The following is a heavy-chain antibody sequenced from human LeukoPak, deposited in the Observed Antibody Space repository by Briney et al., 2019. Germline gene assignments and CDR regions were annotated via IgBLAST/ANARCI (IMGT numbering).Heavy chain of an antibody. Sequence: SVKVSCKASGDSISKFAVSWVRQAPGQGLQWMGGIIPIFGTADYAQKFQGRVTITADEATSTTYMELSSLKSEDTAIYYCTTRSCGAGACSSSFYYYYGLHLWGQGTTVSVSS. CDR1: GDSISKFA. V-gene: IGHV1-69*01. CDR3: TTRSCGAGACSSSFYYYYGLHL. CDR2: IIPIFGTA. J-gene: IGHJ6*02. D-gene: IGHD3-16*01.